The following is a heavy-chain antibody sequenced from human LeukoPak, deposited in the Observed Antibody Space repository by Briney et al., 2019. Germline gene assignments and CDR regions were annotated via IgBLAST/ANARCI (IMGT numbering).Heavy chain of an antibody. CDR1: GGSISSHY. V-gene: IGHV4-59*11. D-gene: IGHD1-7*01. Sequence: SETLSLTCTVSGGSISSHYWSWIRQPPGKGLEGIGYIYYSGSTNYNPSLKSRVTISVDTSKNQFSLKLSSVTAADTAVYYCARAGNWNYPFDYWGQGTLVTVSS. CDR2: IYYSGST. CDR3: ARAGNWNYPFDY. J-gene: IGHJ4*02.